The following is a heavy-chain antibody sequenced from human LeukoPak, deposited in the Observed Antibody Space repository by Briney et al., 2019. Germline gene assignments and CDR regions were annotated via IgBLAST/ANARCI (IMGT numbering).Heavy chain of an antibody. CDR3: ARGADTYGSAFDY. CDR1: GFTFSSYA. J-gene: IGHJ4*02. V-gene: IGHV3-66*01. CDR2: IYSGGST. D-gene: IGHD3-10*01. Sequence: GGSLRLSCAASGFTFSSYAMSWVRQAPGKGLEWVSVIYSGGSTYYADSVKGRFTISRDNSKNTLYLQMNSLRAEDTAVYYCARGADTYGSAFDYWGQGTLVTVSS.